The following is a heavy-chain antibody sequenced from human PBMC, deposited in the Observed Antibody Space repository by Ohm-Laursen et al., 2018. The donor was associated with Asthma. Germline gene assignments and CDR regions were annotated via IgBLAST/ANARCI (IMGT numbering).Heavy chain of an antibody. D-gene: IGHD3-22*01. V-gene: IGHV3-30-3*01. CDR3: AKERSERGYYDSSGYFDY. CDR1: GFTFRSYA. CDR2: GGSYYDGGLK. Sequence: SLRLSCTASGFTFRSYAMHWVRQAPGKGLEWVAVGGSYYDGGLKYYADSVNGRFTVTRDDSKNTLYLQMNSLRAEDTAVYYCAKERSERGYYDSSGYFDYWGQGTLVTVSS. J-gene: IGHJ4*02.